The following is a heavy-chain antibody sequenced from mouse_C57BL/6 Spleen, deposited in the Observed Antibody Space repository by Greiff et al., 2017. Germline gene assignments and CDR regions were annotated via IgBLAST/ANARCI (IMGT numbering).Heavy chain of an antibody. V-gene: IGHV5-9-1*02. CDR3: TRDGYYGSSSYFDY. CDR1: GFTFSSYA. CDR2: ISSGGDYI. D-gene: IGHD1-1*01. J-gene: IGHJ2*01. Sequence: EVKVEESGEGLVKPGGSLKLSCAASGFTFSSYAMSWVRQTPEKRLEWVAYISSGGDYIYYADTVKGRFTISRDNARNTLYLQMSSLKSEDTAMYYCTRDGYYGSSSYFDYWGQGTTLTVSS.